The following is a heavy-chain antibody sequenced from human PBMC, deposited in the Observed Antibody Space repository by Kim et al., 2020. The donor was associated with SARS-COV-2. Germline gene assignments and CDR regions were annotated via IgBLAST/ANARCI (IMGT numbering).Heavy chain of an antibody. D-gene: IGHD3-9*01. Sequence: SLKSRVTISVDTSKNQFSLKLSSVTAADTAVYYCARQYYDILTGPYGMDVWGQGTTVTVSS. J-gene: IGHJ6*02. V-gene: IGHV4-39*01. CDR3: ARQYYDILTGPYGMDV.